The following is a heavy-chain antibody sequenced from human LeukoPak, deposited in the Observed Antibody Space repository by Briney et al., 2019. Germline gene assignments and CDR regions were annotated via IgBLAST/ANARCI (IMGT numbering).Heavy chain of an antibody. CDR2: ISTSGSTI. D-gene: IGHD5-12*01. CDR1: GFTFSSYE. CDR3: ARGIVATTKGLDY. V-gene: IGHV3-48*03. Sequence: GGSLRLSCAASGFTFSSYEMNWVRQAPGEGLEWVSYISTSGSTIYYADSVKGRFTISRDNAKNSLYLQMNCLRAEDTAVYYCARGIVATTKGLDYWGQGTLVSVSS. J-gene: IGHJ4*02.